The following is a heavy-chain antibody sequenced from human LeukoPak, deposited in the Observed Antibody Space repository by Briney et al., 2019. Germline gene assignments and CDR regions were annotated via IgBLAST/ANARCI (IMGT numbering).Heavy chain of an antibody. CDR2: ISGSGDST. Sequence: PGRSLRLSCAASKFTFNDYAIHWVRQAPGKGLEWVSGISGSGDSTYYADPVRGRFTISRDTSENTLYLQMNSLTAEDTAVYYCVAALSWGQGTLVTVSS. CDR1: KFTFNDYA. V-gene: IGHV3-23*01. CDR3: VAALS. J-gene: IGHJ5*02. D-gene: IGHD6-13*01.